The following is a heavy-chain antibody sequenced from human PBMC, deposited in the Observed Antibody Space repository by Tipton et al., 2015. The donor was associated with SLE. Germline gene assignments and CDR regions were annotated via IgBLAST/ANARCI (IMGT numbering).Heavy chain of an antibody. Sequence: TLSLTCTVSGGSISRHFWSWIRQPPGKGLEWIGYISYSGSTNYNPSLKSRVTISVDTSKNQFSLKLSSVTAADTAVYYCARGGRELVVFTWFDRWGQGTLVTVSS. V-gene: IGHV4-59*11. CDR2: ISYSGST. CDR3: ARGGRELVVFTWFDR. D-gene: IGHD3-10*01. CDR1: GGSISRHF. J-gene: IGHJ5*02.